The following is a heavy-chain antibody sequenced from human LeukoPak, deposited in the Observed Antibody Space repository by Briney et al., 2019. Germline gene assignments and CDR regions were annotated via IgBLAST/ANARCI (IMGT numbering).Heavy chain of an antibody. D-gene: IGHD3-22*01. Sequence: SETLSLTFTVSGGSIISHYWTWIRQPPRKGLEWIGSIYYSGSSDYKPSLKRGLTMSVETSKNQSSLKLSSVSAADTAVYYCARHYYNPSEYFYQDYWGQGTLVTVSS. CDR1: GGSIISHY. CDR2: IYYSGSS. CDR3: ARHYYNPSEYFYQDY. J-gene: IGHJ4*02. V-gene: IGHV4-59*08.